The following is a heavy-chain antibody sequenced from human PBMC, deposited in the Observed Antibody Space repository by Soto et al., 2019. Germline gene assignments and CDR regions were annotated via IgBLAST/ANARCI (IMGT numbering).Heavy chain of an antibody. D-gene: IGHD2-2*01. V-gene: IGHV4-4*02. CDR3: ARVMSPAAAIDY. CDR2: IYHSGST. CDR1: GGSTSSSNW. Sequence: ASETLSLTCAVSGGSTSSSNWWSWVRQPPGKGLEWIGEIYHSGSTNYNPSLKSRVTISVDKSKNQFSLKLSSVTAADTAVYYCARVMSPAAAIDYWGQGTLVTVSS. J-gene: IGHJ4*02.